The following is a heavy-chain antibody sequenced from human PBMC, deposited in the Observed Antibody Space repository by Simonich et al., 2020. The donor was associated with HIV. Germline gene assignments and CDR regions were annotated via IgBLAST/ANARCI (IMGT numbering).Heavy chain of an antibody. CDR3: ATWEIKDNVLTGYTYWYFDL. J-gene: IGHJ2*01. D-gene: IGHD3-9*01. Sequence: QVQVVQSGAEVKKPGASEKVSCKSSGYTLTDLSIHWLRQAPGKGFEWMGGFAPGECKTIHAHEFTGRGTLTEDTSTDTAYMELSSLRSEDTAVYYCATWEIKDNVLTGYTYWYFDLWGRGTLVTVSS. CDR2: FAPGECKT. CDR1: GYTLTDLS. V-gene: IGHV1-24*01.